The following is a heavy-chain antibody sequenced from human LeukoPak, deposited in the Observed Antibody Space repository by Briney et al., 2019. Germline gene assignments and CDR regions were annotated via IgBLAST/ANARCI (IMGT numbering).Heavy chain of an antibody. Sequence: SETLSLTCNISGGSITSNHYYWGWIRQPPGKGLDWIGRIHYSGSIYYNPSLKSRLSISVDTSRTQFSLKLTSVTAADTAVYYCARHPLRGGFDYWGQGTLVTVSS. V-gene: IGHV4-39*01. J-gene: IGHJ4*02. CDR2: IHYSGSI. CDR1: GGSITSNHYY. CDR3: ARHPLRGGFDY.